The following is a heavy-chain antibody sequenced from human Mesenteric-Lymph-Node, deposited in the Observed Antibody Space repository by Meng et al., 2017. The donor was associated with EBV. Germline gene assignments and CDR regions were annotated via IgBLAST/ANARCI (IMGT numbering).Heavy chain of an antibody. V-gene: IGHV4-34*01. J-gene: IGHJ4*02. CDR1: GGSFSGFY. D-gene: IGHD3-16*02. CDR2: INHSGFS. Sequence: QVPLQKWGAGLLKPSETLSLNCAVYGGSFSGFYWTWIRQSPGRDLEWIGEINHSGFSKYNPSLKSRLTISLDTSKNQVSLTLGSVTAADTAVYYCARIRSIWGTYQNYYFDSWGQGTLVTVSS. CDR3: ARIRSIWGTYQNYYFDS.